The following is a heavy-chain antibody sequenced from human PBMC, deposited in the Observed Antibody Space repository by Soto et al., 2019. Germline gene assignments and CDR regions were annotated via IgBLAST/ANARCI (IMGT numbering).Heavy chain of an antibody. J-gene: IGHJ5*02. CDR2: IHYSGST. D-gene: IGHD2-15*01. CDR1: GGSISSYY. V-gene: IGHV4-59*08. CDR3: ARHEIWAESLLHNWFDP. Sequence: PSETLSLTCTVSGGSISSYYWSWIRQPPGKGLEWIGHIHYSGSTNYNPSLKSRVTISVDTSKNQLSLELSSVTAADTAVYYCARHEIWAESLLHNWFDPWGQGTLVTVSS.